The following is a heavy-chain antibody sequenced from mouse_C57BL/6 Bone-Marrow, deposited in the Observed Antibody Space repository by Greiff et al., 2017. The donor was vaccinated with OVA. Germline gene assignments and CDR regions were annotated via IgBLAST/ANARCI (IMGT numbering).Heavy chain of an antibody. CDR1: GFTFSDYG. D-gene: IGHD1-1*01. CDR3: AKGEPYGISYSPFAY. CDR2: ISSGSSTI. J-gene: IGHJ3*01. Sequence: EVQLVESGGGLVKPGGSLKISCAASGFTFSDYGMHWVRQAPEKGLEWVAYISSGSSTIYYADKVKGRFTISSANAKNTLFLQMTSLRSEDTAMYYCAKGEPYGISYSPFAYWGQGTLVTVSA. V-gene: IGHV5-17*01.